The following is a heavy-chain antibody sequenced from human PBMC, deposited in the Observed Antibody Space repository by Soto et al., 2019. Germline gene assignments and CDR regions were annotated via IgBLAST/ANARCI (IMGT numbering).Heavy chain of an antibody. Sequence: ASVKVSCKASGYSFTTHCISWVRRAPGHGLEWMGWISAYNGDTHYEQRFQGRLTMTTDTSTSTAYMELMSLTSDDTAVYYCARDPPFSGILRGTPLMDVWGQGTTVTVSS. CDR3: ARDPPFSGILRGTPLMDV. V-gene: IGHV1-18*04. D-gene: IGHD4-17*01. CDR2: ISAYNGDT. J-gene: IGHJ6*02. CDR1: GYSFTTHC.